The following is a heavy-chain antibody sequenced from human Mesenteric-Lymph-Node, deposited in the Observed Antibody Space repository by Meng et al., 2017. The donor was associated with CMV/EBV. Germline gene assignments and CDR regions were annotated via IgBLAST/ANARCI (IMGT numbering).Heavy chain of an antibody. Sequence: ESLKISCTVSGGSISSYYWSWIRQPAGKGLEWIGRIYTSGSTNYNPSLKSRVTISVDTSKNQFSMRLSSVTAADTAVYYCARDTHLSSSWYIDYWGQGILVTVSS. D-gene: IGHD6-13*01. CDR3: ARDTHLSSSWYIDY. V-gene: IGHV4-4*07. CDR2: IYTSGST. J-gene: IGHJ4*02. CDR1: GGSISSYY.